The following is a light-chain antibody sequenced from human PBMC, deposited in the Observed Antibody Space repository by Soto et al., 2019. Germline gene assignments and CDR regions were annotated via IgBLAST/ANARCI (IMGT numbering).Light chain of an antibody. CDR2: AAS. J-gene: IGKJ1*01. V-gene: IGKV1-39*01. Sequence: DIQMTQSPSSPSASVGDRVTITGRASQSISSYLNWYQQKPGKAPKLLIYAASSLQSGVPSRFSGSGSGTDFTLTISSLQPEDFATYYCQQSYSTPSWTFGQGTKVDIK. CDR3: QQSYSTPSWT. CDR1: QSISSY.